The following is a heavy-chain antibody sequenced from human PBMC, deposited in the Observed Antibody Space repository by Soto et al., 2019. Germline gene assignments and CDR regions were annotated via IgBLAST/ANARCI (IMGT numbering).Heavy chain of an antibody. Sequence: SVKVSCKASGGTFSSYAISWVRQAPGQGPEWMGGIIPIFGTANYAQKFQGRVTITADESTSTAYMELSSLRSEDTAVYYCARDPVEYDSSGYYYFDYWGQGTLVTVSS. D-gene: IGHD3-22*01. CDR3: ARDPVEYDSSGYYYFDY. CDR2: IIPIFGTA. CDR1: GGTFSSYA. J-gene: IGHJ4*02. V-gene: IGHV1-69*13.